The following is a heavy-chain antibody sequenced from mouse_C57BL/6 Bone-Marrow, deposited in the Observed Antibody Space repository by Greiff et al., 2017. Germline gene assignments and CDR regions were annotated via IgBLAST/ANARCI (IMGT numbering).Heavy chain of an antibody. Sequence: VQLQQSGPVLVKPGASVKMSCKASGYTFTDYYMNWVKQSHGKSLEWIGVINPYNGGTSYNQKFKGKATLTVDKSSSTAYMELNSLTSEDSAFYYCAREQLRWDYFDYWGQGTTLTVSS. CDR3: AREQLRWDYFDY. V-gene: IGHV1-19*01. CDR2: INPYNGGT. D-gene: IGHD1-1*01. J-gene: IGHJ2*01. CDR1: GYTFTDYY.